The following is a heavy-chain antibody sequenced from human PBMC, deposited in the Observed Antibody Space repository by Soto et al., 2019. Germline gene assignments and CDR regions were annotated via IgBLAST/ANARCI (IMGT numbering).Heavy chain of an antibody. CDR2: MNGNSGNT. J-gene: IGHJ4*02. V-gene: IGHV1-8*01. CDR1: GYTFTKYD. D-gene: IGHD6-25*01. Sequence: QVQLVQSGAEVKKPGASVKVSCKASGYTFTKYDINWVRQATGQGLEWMGWMNGNSGNTVYAEKLKGRGTITRNTSISTAYMELSSLRSEDPAMYCCARGMSGSAAFDYWGQGTLVTVSS. CDR3: ARGMSGSAAFDY.